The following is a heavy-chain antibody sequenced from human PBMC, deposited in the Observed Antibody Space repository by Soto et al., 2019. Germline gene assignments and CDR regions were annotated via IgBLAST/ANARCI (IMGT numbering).Heavy chain of an antibody. CDR3: ARSMMVRGVVFDY. CDR2: IYSGGSA. Sequence: DVQLVESGGGLIQPGGSLRLSCAASGLTVSSSYMSWVRQAPGKGLEWVSVIYSGGSAYYADSVKGRFTISRETSKNTLSLQMNSLRAEDTAVYYCARSMMVRGVVFDYWGRGTLVTVSS. CDR1: GLTVSSSY. V-gene: IGHV3-53*01. D-gene: IGHD3-10*01. J-gene: IGHJ4*02.